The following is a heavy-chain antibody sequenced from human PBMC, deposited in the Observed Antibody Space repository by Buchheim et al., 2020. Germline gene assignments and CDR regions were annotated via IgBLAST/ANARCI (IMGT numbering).Heavy chain of an antibody. CDR2: IKQDGSEK. V-gene: IGHV3-7*03. CDR3: AKDREVRHAARTFDY. J-gene: IGHJ4*02. CDR1: GFTFSSYW. D-gene: IGHD6-6*01. Sequence: EVQLVESGGGLVQPGGSLRLSCAASGFTFSSYWMSWVRQAPGKGLEWVANIKQDGSEKYYVDSVKGRFTISRGNAKNTLYLQMNSLRAEDTAVYYCAKDREVRHAARTFDYWGQGTL.